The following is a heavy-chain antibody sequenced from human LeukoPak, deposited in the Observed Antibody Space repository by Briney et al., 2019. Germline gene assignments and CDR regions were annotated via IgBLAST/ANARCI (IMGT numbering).Heavy chain of an antibody. Sequence: GGSLRLSCAASGFTFSSYAMSWVRQAPGKGPEWVSAISGSGGSTYYADSVKGRFTISRDNSKNTLYLQMNSLRAEDTAVYYCAKGYCSSTSCSSDYWGQGTLVTVSS. D-gene: IGHD2-2*01. CDR2: ISGSGGST. V-gene: IGHV3-23*01. J-gene: IGHJ4*02. CDR3: AKGYCSSTSCSSDY. CDR1: GFTFSSYA.